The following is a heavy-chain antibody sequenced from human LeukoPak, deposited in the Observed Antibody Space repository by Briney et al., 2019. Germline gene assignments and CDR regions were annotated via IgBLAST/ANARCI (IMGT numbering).Heavy chain of an antibody. D-gene: IGHD5-12*01. CDR1: GYIFTSYG. CDR2: ISAYNGDT. J-gene: IGHJ4*02. Sequence: ASVKVSCKASGYIFTSYGISWVRQAPGQGLEWMGWISAYNGDTNYAQKFQGRVTVTTDTSTTTAYMELRSLRSDDSAVYYCARRSGYDRRMGTLDFWGQGTLVTVPS. V-gene: IGHV1-18*01. CDR3: ARRSGYDRRMGTLDF.